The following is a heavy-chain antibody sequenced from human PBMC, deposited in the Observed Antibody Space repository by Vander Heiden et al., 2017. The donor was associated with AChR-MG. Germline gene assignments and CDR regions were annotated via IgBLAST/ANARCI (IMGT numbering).Heavy chain of an antibody. D-gene: IGHD3-10*01. J-gene: IGHJ6*02. CDR3: ARDRGRGTMVRGSPVGMDV. V-gene: IGHV3-11*01. CDR2: ISSSGSTI. Sequence: QVQLVESGGGLVKPGGSLRLSCAASGFTFSAYYIGWIRQAPGKGLEWVSYISSSGSTIYYADSVKGRFTISRDNAKNSLYLQMNSLRAEDTAVYYCARDRGRGTMVRGSPVGMDVWGQRTTVTVSS. CDR1: GFTFSAYY.